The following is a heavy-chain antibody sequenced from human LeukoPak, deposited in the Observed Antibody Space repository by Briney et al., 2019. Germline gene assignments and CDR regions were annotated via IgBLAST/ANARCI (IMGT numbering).Heavy chain of an antibody. CDR2: ISFDGSNK. D-gene: IGHD6-6*01. V-gene: IGHV3-30*04. Sequence: GGSLRLSCAASGFTFSSSAIRWVRQAPGKGLAWVALISFDGSNKYYADSVKGRFTISRDNSKNTVYLEMNSLRAEDTAVYFCARASSSSTLAWFDPWGQGTLVTVSS. J-gene: IGHJ5*02. CDR1: GFTFSSSA. CDR3: ARASSSSTLAWFDP.